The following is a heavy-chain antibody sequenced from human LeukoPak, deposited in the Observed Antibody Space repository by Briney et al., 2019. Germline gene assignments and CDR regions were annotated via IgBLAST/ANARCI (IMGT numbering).Heavy chain of an antibody. D-gene: IGHD3-22*01. V-gene: IGHV4-39*01. CDR3: ARLENYYQHRFDY. CDR2: IYYSGST. Sequence: PSETLSLTCTVSGGSISSSSYSWGRIRQPPGKGLEWIGRIYYSGSTYYNPSLKSRVTISVDTSKNQFSLKLSSVTAADTAVYYCARLENYYQHRFDYWGQGTLVTVSS. CDR1: GGSISSSSYS. J-gene: IGHJ4*02.